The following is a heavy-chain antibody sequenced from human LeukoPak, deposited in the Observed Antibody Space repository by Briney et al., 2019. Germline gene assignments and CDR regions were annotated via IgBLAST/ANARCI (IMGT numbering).Heavy chain of an antibody. Sequence: GGSLRLSCAASGFTFSDYYMIWIRQAPGKGLEGVSYISSSGSTLYYADSVKGRFTISRHNAKNSLYLQMNSLRAEDTAVYYCARGPWYYYGSEWDYWGQGTLVTVSS. CDR1: GFTFSDYY. V-gene: IGHV3-11*01. J-gene: IGHJ4*02. CDR2: ISSSGSTL. CDR3: ARGPWYYYGSEWDY. D-gene: IGHD3-10*01.